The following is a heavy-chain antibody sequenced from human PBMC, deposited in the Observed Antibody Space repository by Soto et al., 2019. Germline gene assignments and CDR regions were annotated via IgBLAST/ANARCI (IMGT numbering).Heavy chain of an antibody. V-gene: IGHV3-53*04. Sequence: GSLRLSCAASGFTVSSNYMSWVRQAPGKGLEWVSVIYSGGSTYYADSVKGRFTISRHNSKNTLYLQMNSLRAEDTAVYYCARGWAAAGQSFDYWGQGTLVTVSS. CDR3: ARGWAAAGQSFDY. D-gene: IGHD6-13*01. J-gene: IGHJ4*02. CDR2: IYSGGST. CDR1: GFTVSSNY.